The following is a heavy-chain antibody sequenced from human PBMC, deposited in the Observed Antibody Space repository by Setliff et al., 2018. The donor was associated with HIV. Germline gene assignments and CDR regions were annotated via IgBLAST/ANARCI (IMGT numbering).Heavy chain of an antibody. J-gene: IGHJ4*02. CDR2: IYHSGTT. V-gene: IGHV4-39*07. CDR1: GGSIINTRYY. Sequence: SETLSLTCTVSGGSIINTRYYWGWMRQTPGKGLEWIGRIYHSGTTYYNPSLKSRVTISVDTSKNQFSLKLSSVTAADTAVYYCARNDDYWGQGTLVTVSS. CDR3: ARNDDY.